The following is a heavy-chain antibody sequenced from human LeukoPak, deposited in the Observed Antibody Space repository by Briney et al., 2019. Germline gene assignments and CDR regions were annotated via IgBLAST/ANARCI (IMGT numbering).Heavy chain of an antibody. V-gene: IGHV4-30-2*01. Sequence: SETLSLTCAVSGGSISSGGYSWSWIRQPAGKGLEWIGYIYHSGSTYYNPSLKSRVSISVDRSKNQFSLKLSSVTAADTAVYYCARVARYCSSTSCYYFDYWGQGTLVTVSS. D-gene: IGHD2-2*01. CDR3: ARVARYCSSTSCYYFDY. CDR2: IYHSGST. CDR1: GGSISSGGYS. J-gene: IGHJ4*02.